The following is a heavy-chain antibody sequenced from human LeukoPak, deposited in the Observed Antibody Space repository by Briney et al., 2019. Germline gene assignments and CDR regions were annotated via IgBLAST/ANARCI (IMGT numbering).Heavy chain of an antibody. CDR2: TGGNGGGT. D-gene: IGHD2-15*01. CDR3: AKDHSGPTWYYYGMDV. J-gene: IGHJ6*02. Sequence: GGSLRLSCRASRFTFSNYAMTWVRQTPGKGLEWVSSTGGNGGGTSLADSVKGRFSISSDNSKNTLYLQMNSLRAEDTATYYCAKDHSGPTWYYYGMDVWGQGTTATVPS. CDR1: RFTFSNYA. V-gene: IGHV3-23*01.